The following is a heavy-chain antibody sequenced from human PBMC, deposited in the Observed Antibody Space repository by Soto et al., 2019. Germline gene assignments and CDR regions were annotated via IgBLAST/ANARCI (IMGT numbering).Heavy chain of an antibody. V-gene: IGHV3-11*06. CDR3: ARYMTARSAFDI. J-gene: IGHJ3*02. CDR2: ISSSSSYT. CDR1: GFTFSDYY. D-gene: IGHD4-17*01. Sequence: QVQLVESRGGLVKPGGSLRLSCAASGFTFSDYYMSWIRQAPGKGLEWVSYISSSSSYTNYADSVKGRFTISRDNAKNSLYLHMNSLRAEDTAVYYCARYMTARSAFDIWGQGTMVTVSS.